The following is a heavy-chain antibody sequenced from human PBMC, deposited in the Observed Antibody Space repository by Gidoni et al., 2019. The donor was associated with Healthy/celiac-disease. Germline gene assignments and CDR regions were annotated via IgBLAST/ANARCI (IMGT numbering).Heavy chain of an antibody. Sequence: QVQLQESGPGLVKPSQTLSLTCTVSGGSISSGGYYWSWIRQHPGKGLEWIGYIYYSGSTYYNPSLKSLVTISVDTSKNQFSLKLSSVTAADTAVYYCARVLYYYDSSGYPYWYFDLWGRGTLVTVSS. CDR1: GGSISSGGYY. CDR3: ARVLYYYDSSGYPYWYFDL. J-gene: IGHJ2*01. V-gene: IGHV4-31*01. CDR2: IYYSGST. D-gene: IGHD3-22*01.